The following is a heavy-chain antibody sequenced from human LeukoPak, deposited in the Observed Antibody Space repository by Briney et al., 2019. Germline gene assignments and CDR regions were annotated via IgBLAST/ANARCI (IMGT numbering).Heavy chain of an antibody. Sequence: ASVKVSCKASGYSFTSYGINWVRQAPGQGLEWMGWISAYNGNTDYAQKFQGRVTITINTPTSTASMELRSLRSDDTAMYYCARAPMDYGDYVWYYWGQGTLVTVSS. CDR1: GYSFTSYG. D-gene: IGHD4-17*01. V-gene: IGHV1-18*01. J-gene: IGHJ4*02. CDR2: ISAYNGNT. CDR3: ARAPMDYGDYVWYY.